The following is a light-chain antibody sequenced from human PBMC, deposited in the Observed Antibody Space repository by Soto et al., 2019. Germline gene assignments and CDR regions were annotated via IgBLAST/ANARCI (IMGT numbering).Light chain of an antibody. CDR2: GAS. CDR3: QQYGSSPLFT. Sequence: EIVLTQSPGTLSLSPGERATLSCRASQSVSSSYLAWYQQKPGQAPRLLIYGASGRATGIPDRFSGSGSWTDFTLTISRLEPEEFAVYYCQQYGSSPLFTFGPGTKVDIK. J-gene: IGKJ3*01. V-gene: IGKV3-20*01. CDR1: QSVSSSY.